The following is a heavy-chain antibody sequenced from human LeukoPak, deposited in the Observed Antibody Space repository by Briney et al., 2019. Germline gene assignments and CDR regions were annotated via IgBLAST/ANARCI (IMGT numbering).Heavy chain of an antibody. CDR1: GFTFSSYG. J-gene: IGHJ4*02. Sequence: GGSLRLSCAASGFTFSSYGMHWVRQAPGKGLEWVAFIRYDGSNKYYADSVKGRFTISRDNSKNTLYLQMNSLRAEDTAVYYCAKDGISLIVVVPAAFDYWGQGTLVTVSS. CDR2: IRYDGSNK. V-gene: IGHV3-30*02. CDR3: AKDGISLIVVVPAAFDY. D-gene: IGHD2-2*01.